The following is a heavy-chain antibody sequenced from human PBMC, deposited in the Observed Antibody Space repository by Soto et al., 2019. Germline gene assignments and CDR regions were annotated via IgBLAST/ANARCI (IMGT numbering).Heavy chain of an antibody. CDR2: INHSGST. CDR1: GGSFSGYY. D-gene: IGHD3-10*01. CDR3: ARASMVRGVIRFGVYGY. J-gene: IGHJ4*02. Sequence: QVQLQQWGAGLLKPSETLSLTCAVYGGSFSGYYWSWIRQPPGKGLEWIGEINHSGSTNYNPSLKSRVTISVDTSKNQVSLKLSSVTAADTAVYYCARASMVRGVIRFGVYGYWGQGTLVTVSS. V-gene: IGHV4-34*01.